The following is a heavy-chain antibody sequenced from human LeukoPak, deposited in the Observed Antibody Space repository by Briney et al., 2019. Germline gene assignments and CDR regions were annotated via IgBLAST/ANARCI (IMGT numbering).Heavy chain of an antibody. V-gene: IGHV1-3*01. J-gene: IGHJ4*02. CDR1: GYTFINYA. D-gene: IGHD6-13*01. CDR3: ARGPRAAADDY. Sequence: ASVKVSCKASGYTFINYAINWGRQAPGQRPEWIGWINAGNGNTKHSQKFQGRVTITRDTSASTAYMELSSLTSEDTAVYYCARGPRAAADDYWGQGTLVTVSS. CDR2: INAGNGNT.